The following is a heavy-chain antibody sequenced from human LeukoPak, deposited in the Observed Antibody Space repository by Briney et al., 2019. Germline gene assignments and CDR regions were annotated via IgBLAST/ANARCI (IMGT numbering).Heavy chain of an antibody. Sequence: SVKVSCKASGYTFTSYGISWVRQAPGQGLEWMGGIIPIFGTANYAQKFQGRVTITADESTSTAYMELSSLRSEDTAVYYCARDGYKSGGHDYWGQGTLVTVSS. CDR2: IIPIFGTA. J-gene: IGHJ4*02. CDR1: GYTFTSYG. V-gene: IGHV1-69*13. CDR3: ARDGYKSGGHDY. D-gene: IGHD5-24*01.